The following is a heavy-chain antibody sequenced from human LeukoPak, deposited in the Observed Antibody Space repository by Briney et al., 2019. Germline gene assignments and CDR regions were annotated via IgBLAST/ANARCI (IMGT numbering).Heavy chain of an antibody. CDR1: GFTFSSYE. J-gene: IGHJ4*02. V-gene: IGHV3-48*03. CDR2: ISSSGSSI. CDR3: ARDLSHPRQYFDY. Sequence: PGGSLRLSCAASGFTFSSYEMNWVRQAPGKGLEWVSYISSSGSSIYHADSVKGRFTISGDNTKSSLYLQMNSLRAEDTAVYYCARDLSHPRQYFDYWGQGTLVTVSS.